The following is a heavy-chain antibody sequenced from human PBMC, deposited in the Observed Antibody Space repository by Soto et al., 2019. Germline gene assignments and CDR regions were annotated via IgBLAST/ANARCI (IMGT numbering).Heavy chain of an antibody. D-gene: IGHD3-16*01. Sequence: VQLVESGGGLVKPGGSLRLSCAASGFTFSNAWMSWVRQAPGKGLEWVGYIYYSGSTYYNPSLKSRVTISVDTSKNQFSLKLSSVTAADTAVYYCAAGGGVDPWGQGTLVTVSS. CDR2: IYYSGST. V-gene: IGHV4-59*06. J-gene: IGHJ5*02. CDR3: AAGGGVDP. CDR1: GFTFSNAW.